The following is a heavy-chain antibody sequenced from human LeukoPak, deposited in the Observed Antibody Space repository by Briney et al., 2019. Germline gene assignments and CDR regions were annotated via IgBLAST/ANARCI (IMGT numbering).Heavy chain of an antibody. CDR1: GGSISSHY. J-gene: IGHJ4*02. CDR2: IYYSGST. CDR3: ARDLTIFGVVIRYFDY. D-gene: IGHD3-3*01. V-gene: IGHV4-59*11. Sequence: ASETLSLTCTVSGGSISSHYWSWIRQPPGKGLEWIGYIYYSGSTNYNPSLKSRVTISVDTSKNQFSLKLSSVTAADTAVYYCARDLTIFGVVIRYFDYWGQGTLVTVSS.